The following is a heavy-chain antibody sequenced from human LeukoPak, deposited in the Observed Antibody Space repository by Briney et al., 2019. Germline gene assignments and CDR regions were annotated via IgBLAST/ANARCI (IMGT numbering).Heavy chain of an antibody. CDR2: IYYSGST. CDR1: GGSISSSSYY. J-gene: IGHJ5*02. CDR3: ARLHDYGDYAWFDP. Sequence: SETLSLTCTVSGGSISSSSYYWGWIRQPPGKGLEWIVSIYYSGSTYYNPPLKSRVTISVDTSKNHFSLKLSSVTAADTAVYYCARLHDYGDYAWFDPWGQGTLVTVSS. D-gene: IGHD4-17*01. V-gene: IGHV4-39*02.